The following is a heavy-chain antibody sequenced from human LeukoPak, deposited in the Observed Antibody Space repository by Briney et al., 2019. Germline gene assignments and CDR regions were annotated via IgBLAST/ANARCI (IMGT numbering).Heavy chain of an antibody. CDR3: ARARGDTMVRGVTHQIDY. V-gene: IGHV4-4*02. D-gene: IGHD3-10*01. CDR2: IYRSGAT. CDR1: GDSFSGNNY. Sequence: SETLSLTCAVSGDSFSGNNYWTWVRQPPGKGLEWIGEIYRSGATNYNPSLKSRVTVSQDKSKNQFSLKLSSVTAADTAVYYCARARGDTMVRGVTHQIDYWGQGTLVTVSS. J-gene: IGHJ4*02.